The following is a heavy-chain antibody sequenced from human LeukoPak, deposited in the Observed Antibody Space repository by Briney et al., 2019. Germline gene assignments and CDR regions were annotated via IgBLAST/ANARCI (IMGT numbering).Heavy chain of an antibody. D-gene: IGHD5-18*01. CDR2: IKYSGGGT. Sequence: LGWSLRLSCAASGFTFSNYAMSWVRQAPGKGLEWVSVIKYSGGGTYSADSVKGRFTISRDNSKNTLYLQMNSLRAEVTALYYCAHPSRGHSPFDYWGQGTPVTISS. CDR3: AHPSRGHSPFDY. V-gene: IGHV3-23*01. J-gene: IGHJ4*02. CDR1: GFTFSNYA.